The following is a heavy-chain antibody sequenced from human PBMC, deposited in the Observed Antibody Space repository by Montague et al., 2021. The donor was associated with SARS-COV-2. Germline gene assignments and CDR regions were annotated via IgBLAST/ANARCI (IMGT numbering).Heavy chain of an antibody. V-gene: IGHV4-4*07. CDR3: GGGVVAATPVVDY. D-gene: IGHD2-15*01. Sequence: SETLSLTCTVSGDSISSFYWNWIRQPAGKGLEWIGRIYASGGTNCNPSLKSLVTMSVDTSKNQFSLKLNSVTAADTAVYYCGGGVVAATPVVDYWGRGTLVTVSS. J-gene: IGHJ4*02. CDR2: IYASGGT. CDR1: GDSISSFY.